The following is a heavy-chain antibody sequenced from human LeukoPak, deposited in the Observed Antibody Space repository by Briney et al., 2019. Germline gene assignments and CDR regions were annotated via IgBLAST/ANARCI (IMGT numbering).Heavy chain of an antibody. J-gene: IGHJ3*02. CDR3: ARDPYDSSGNDAFDI. CDR1: GFTVSSNY. D-gene: IGHD3-22*01. V-gene: IGHV3-66*02. CDR2: IYSGGST. Sequence: GGSLRLSCAAPGFTVSSNYMSWVRQAPGKGLEWVSVIYSGGSTYYADSVKGRFTISRDNSKNTLYLQMNSLRAEDTAVYYCARDPYDSSGNDAFDIWGQGTMVTVSS.